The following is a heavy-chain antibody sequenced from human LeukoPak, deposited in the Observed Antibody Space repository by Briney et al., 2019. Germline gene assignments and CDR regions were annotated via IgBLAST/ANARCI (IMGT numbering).Heavy chain of an antibody. Sequence: GGSLRFSCAASGFTVSSNYMSWVRQAPGKGLEWVSVIYSGGSTYYADSVKGRFTISRDNSKNTLYLQMNSLRAEDTAVYYCARDEVGATFDYWGQGTLATVSS. CDR2: IYSGGST. J-gene: IGHJ4*02. CDR3: ARDEVGATFDY. CDR1: GFTVSSNY. V-gene: IGHV3-66*02. D-gene: IGHD1-26*01.